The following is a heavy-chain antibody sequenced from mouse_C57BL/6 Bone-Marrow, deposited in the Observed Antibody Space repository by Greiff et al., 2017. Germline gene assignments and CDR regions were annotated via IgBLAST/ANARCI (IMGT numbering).Heavy chain of an antibody. J-gene: IGHJ4*01. Sequence: VQLQQSGAELVRPGASVKLSCKASGYTFTDYYINWVKQRPGQGLEWIARIYPGGGNTYYNEKFKGKATLTAEKSSSTAYMQLSSLTSEDSAVYFCARSGAMDYWGQGTSVTVSS. CDR2: IYPGGGNT. CDR3: ARSGAMDY. CDR1: GYTFTDYY. D-gene: IGHD3-1*01. V-gene: IGHV1-76*01.